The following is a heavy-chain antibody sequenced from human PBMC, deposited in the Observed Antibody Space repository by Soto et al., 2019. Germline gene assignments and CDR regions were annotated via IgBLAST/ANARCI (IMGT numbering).Heavy chain of an antibody. J-gene: IGHJ6*02. D-gene: IGHD2-15*01. CDR3: ARENDCSGGSCYWGYYDYYGMDV. V-gene: IGHV1-69*06. Sequence: QVQLVQSGAEVKKPGSSVKVSCKASGGTFSSYAISWVRQAPGQGLEWMGGIIPIFGTANYAQKFQGRVTINADKSTSTDDMELSSLRSEDTAVYYCARENDCSGGSCYWGYYDYYGMDVWGQGTTVTVSS. CDR2: IIPIFGTA. CDR1: GGTFSSYA.